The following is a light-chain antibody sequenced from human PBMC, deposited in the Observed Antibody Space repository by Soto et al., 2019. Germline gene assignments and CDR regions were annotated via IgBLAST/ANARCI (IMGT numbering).Light chain of an antibody. V-gene: IGKV3-20*01. CDR3: QQYGRSPYT. Sequence: EIVLTQSPGTLSLSPGERATLSCRASQSVSSSYLAWYLQKPGQAPRLLIYGASSRATGIPDRFSGSGSGTHFTLTISRLEPEDFAVYYCQQYGRSPYTFGHGTKLEIK. CDR1: QSVSSSY. J-gene: IGKJ2*01. CDR2: GAS.